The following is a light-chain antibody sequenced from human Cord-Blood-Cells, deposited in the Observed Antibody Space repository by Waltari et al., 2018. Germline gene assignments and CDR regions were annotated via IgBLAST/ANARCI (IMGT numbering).Light chain of an antibody. J-gene: IGKJ2*01. CDR1: QSVSSN. V-gene: IGKV3-15*01. Sequence: EIVMTQSPATLSVSPGERATLSCRASQSVSSNLAWYQQKPGQAPRLLIYGASTRATGIPARFSGSESRTEFTLTISSLQSEDFAVYYCQQYNNWPPYTFGQGTKLEIK. CDR2: GAS. CDR3: QQYNNWPPYT.